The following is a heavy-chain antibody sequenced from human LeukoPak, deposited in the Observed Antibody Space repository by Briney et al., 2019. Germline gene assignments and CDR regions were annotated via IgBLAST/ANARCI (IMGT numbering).Heavy chain of an antibody. V-gene: IGHV3-21*05. CDR2: ITSSSSSK. Sequence: GGSLRLSCAASGVSFSTYGMNWVRQAPGKGLEWLSYITSSSSSKYYGDSVKGRSTVSRDNGKNSLYLQMNSLRAEDTAVYCCARDAPRSGVITLDMWGQGTMVTVSS. CDR1: GVSFSTYG. J-gene: IGHJ3*02. D-gene: IGHD3-22*01. CDR3: ARDAPRSGVITLDM.